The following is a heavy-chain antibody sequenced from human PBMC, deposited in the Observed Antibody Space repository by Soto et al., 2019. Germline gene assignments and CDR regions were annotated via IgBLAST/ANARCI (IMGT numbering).Heavy chain of an antibody. V-gene: IGHV3-21*01. Sequence: GGSLRLSCAASGFTFSSYSMNWVRQAPGKGLEWVSSISSTSSTSYADSVKGRFTISRDNTKNTLHLEMNGLRVEDTAVYYCAVRGGYTTPFDYWGQGTLVTVSS. J-gene: IGHJ4*02. CDR1: GFTFSSYS. CDR2: ISSTSST. CDR3: AVRGGYTTPFDY. D-gene: IGHD1-26*01.